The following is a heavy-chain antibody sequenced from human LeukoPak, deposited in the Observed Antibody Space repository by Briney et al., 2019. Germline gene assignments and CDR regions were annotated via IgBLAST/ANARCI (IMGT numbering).Heavy chain of an antibody. CDR1: GFTFDDYG. CDR3: ARAYYDSSGYYPYAFDI. D-gene: IGHD3-22*01. CDR2: INWNGGST. V-gene: IGHV3-20*04. J-gene: IGHJ3*02. Sequence: RPGGSLRLSCAASGFTFDDYGMSWVRQAPGKGLEWVSGINWNGGSTGYADSVKGRFTISRDNAKNSLYLQMNSLRAEDTAVYYCARAYYDSSGYYPYAFDIWGQGTMVTVSS.